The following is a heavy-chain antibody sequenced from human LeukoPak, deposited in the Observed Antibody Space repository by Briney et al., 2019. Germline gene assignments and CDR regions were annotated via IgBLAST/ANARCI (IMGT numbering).Heavy chain of an antibody. D-gene: IGHD5-18*01. CDR1: GYTFTGYY. CDR3: ARDGARRGYSYVPGDY. Sequence: ASVKVSCKASGYTFTGYYMHGGRQAPGQGLELMGWINPNSGGTNYAQKFQGRFTMTRDTSISTAYMELSRLRSDDTAVYHCARDGARRGYSYVPGDYWGQGTLVTVSS. CDR2: INPNSGGT. J-gene: IGHJ4*02. V-gene: IGHV1-2*02.